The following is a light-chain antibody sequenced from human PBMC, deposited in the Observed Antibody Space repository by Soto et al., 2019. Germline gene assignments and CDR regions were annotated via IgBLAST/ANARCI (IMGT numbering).Light chain of an antibody. J-gene: IGKJ5*01. V-gene: IGKV3-20*01. CDR1: QSVSSNY. CDR2: GAS. CDR3: QQYGSSLSIT. Sequence: EIVLTQSPGTLSLSPGKRATLSCRASQSVSSNYFAWYQQKPGQAPRLLIHGASRRATGIPDRFSGSGSGTDFTLTISRLEPEDFAVYYCQQYGSSLSITFGQGTRLEIK.